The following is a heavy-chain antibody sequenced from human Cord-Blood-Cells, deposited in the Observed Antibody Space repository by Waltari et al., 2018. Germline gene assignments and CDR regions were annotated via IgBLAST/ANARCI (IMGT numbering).Heavy chain of an antibody. CDR3: ARARPAGNSSAFDI. CDR1: GYTFTGYY. CDR2: INPNSGGT. D-gene: IGHD4-4*01. V-gene: IGHV1-2*04. J-gene: IGHJ3*02. Sequence: VQLVQPGAEVKKPGASVKVSCKAPGYTFTGYYMHWVRQSPGQGLEWMGWINPNSGGTNYAQKFQGWVTMTRDTSISTAYMELSRLRSDDTAVYYCARARPAGNSSAFDIWGQGTMVTVSS.